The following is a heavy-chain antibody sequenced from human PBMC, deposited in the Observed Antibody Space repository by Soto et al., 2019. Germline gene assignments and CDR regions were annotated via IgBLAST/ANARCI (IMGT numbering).Heavy chain of an antibody. V-gene: IGHV3-23*01. CDR3: AARPGYDFWSGYYFLDY. CDR1: GFTFSSYA. Sequence: GESLKISCAASGFTFSSYAMSWVRQAPGKGLEWVSAISGSGGSTYYADSVKGRFTISRDNSKNTLYLQMNSLRAEDTAVYYCAARPGYDFWSGYYFLDYWGQGTLVTVSS. D-gene: IGHD3-3*01. J-gene: IGHJ4*02. CDR2: ISGSGGST.